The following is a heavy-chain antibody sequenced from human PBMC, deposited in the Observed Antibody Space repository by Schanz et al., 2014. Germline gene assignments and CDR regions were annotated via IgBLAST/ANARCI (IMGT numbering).Heavy chain of an antibody. CDR3: AKQIHYDILTVTRN. V-gene: IGHV3-23*04. CDR1: GFTFSTYA. D-gene: IGHD3-9*01. J-gene: IGHJ4*02. CDR2: LSGSGGST. Sequence: EVKLVESGGALVKPGGSLRLSCTASGFTFSTYAMSWVRQAPGKGLEWVSALSGSGGSTYYADSVKGRFTISRDNAKNTLYLQMNSLRAEDTAVYYCAKQIHYDILTVTRNWGQGTLXTVSS.